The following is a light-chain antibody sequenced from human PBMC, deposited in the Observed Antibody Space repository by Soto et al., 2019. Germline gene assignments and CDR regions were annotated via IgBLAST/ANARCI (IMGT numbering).Light chain of an antibody. CDR3: LQHDSYPIT. CDR1: QGIGND. CDR2: AAS. V-gene: IGKV1-17*01. Sequence: DIQMTQSPSSLSASVGDRVTITCRASQGIGNDLGWYQQKPGKAPKRLIYAASSLQSGVPSRFSGSGSGTEFTLTISSLQPEDFATYYCLQHDSYPITFGQRTRLEIK. J-gene: IGKJ5*01.